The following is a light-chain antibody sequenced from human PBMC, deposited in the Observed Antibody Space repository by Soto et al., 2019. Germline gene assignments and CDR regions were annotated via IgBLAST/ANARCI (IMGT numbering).Light chain of an antibody. Sequence: DIQMTQSPSYVSASLGDRVTITCRASQVVRNHLAWYQQKPGKAPVLLIFDASTLQTGVPSRFSGAGSGTDFTLTISGLQPEDFGTYYCQQGNTFPITFGQGTRLDIK. CDR1: QVVRNH. CDR3: QQGNTFPIT. V-gene: IGKV1-12*01. J-gene: IGKJ5*01. CDR2: DAS.